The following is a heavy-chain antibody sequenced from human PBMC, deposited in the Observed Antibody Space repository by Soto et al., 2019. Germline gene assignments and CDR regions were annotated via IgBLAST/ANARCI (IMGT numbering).Heavy chain of an antibody. CDR3: ARDPFLFSVRRSWIDY. V-gene: IGHV3-33*01. D-gene: IGHD6-13*01. CDR2: IWYDGSNK. J-gene: IGHJ4*02. CDR1: GFTFSSYG. Sequence: QVQLVESGGGVVQPGRSLRLSCAASGFTFSSYGMHWVRQAPGKGLEWVAVIWYDGSNKYYADSVKGRFTISRDNSKNTLYLQMNSLRAEDTAVYYCARDPFLFSVRRSWIDYWGQGTLVTVSS.